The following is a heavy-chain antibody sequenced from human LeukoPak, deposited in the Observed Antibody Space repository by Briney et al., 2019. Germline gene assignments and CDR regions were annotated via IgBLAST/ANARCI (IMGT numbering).Heavy chain of an antibody. D-gene: IGHD3-10*01. CDR2: IHHSGGT. CDR3: ARATASGSGRAYDR. CDR1: GESTIGHY. V-gene: IGHV4-34*01. J-gene: IGHJ5*02. Sequence: SETLSLTCAVYGESTIGHYWTWIRQPPGKRLEWIGEIHHSGGTNSNPSLKNRVTMSIDMPKNQFSLKLNSVTAADTAVYFCARATASGSGRAYDRWAQGNLVPVSS.